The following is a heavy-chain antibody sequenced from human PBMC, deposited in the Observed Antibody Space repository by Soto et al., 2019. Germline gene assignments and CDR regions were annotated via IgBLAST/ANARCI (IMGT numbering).Heavy chain of an antibody. V-gene: IGHV4-39*01. CDR3: ARHSTGYTVEVYY. CDR1: GGMMSAGSFH. J-gene: IGHJ4*02. Sequence: SGGMMSAGSFHGCWIRQPTEKVLESIGIIHYSGSTYYNPSLKSRVTMSVDPSKKQVSLKLASVTAADTAVYYCARHSTGYTVEVYYSTQGPLVTV. CDR2: IHYSGST. D-gene: IGHD1-1*01.